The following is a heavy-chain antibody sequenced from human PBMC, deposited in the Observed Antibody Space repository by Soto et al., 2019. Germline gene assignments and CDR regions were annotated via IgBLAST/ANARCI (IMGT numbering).Heavy chain of an antibody. J-gene: IGHJ3*01. Sequence: PSETLSLTCTVSGGSISSSSYYWGWIRQPPGKGLEWIGSIYYSGSTYYNPSLKSRVTISVDTSKNQFSLNLNSVTAADTAVYYCAATTISQGSAFDVWGQGIAVIVSS. CDR2: IYYSGST. CDR1: GGSISSSSYY. V-gene: IGHV4-39*07. D-gene: IGHD1-1*01. CDR3: AATTISQGSAFDV.